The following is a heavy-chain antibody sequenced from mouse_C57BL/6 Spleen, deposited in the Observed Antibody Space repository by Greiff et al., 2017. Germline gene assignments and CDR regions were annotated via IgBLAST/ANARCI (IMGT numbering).Heavy chain of an antibody. J-gene: IGHJ4*01. V-gene: IGHV1-4*01. CDR1: GYTFTSYT. CDR3: ARWEVTTLDYYAMDY. D-gene: IGHD2-3*01. Sequence: QVQLKESGAELARPGASVKMSCKASGYTFTSYTMHWVNQRPGQGLEWIGYINPSSGYTKYNQKFKDKATLTADKSSSTAYMQLSSLTSEDSAVYYCARWEVTTLDYYAMDYWGQGTSVTVSS. CDR2: INPSSGYT.